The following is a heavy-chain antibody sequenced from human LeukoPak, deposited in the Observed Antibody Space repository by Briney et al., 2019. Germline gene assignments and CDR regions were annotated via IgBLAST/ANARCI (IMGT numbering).Heavy chain of an antibody. CDR2: INPSGGST. CDR3: AREVGATGYYFDY. V-gene: IGHV1-46*01. D-gene: IGHD1-26*01. Sequence: ASVKVSCKASGYTFTSYYMHWVRQAPGQGLELMGIINPSGGSTSYAQKFQGRVTMTRDTSTSTVYMELSRLRSEDTAVYYCAREVGATGYYFDYWGQGTLVTVSS. CDR1: GYTFTSYY. J-gene: IGHJ4*02.